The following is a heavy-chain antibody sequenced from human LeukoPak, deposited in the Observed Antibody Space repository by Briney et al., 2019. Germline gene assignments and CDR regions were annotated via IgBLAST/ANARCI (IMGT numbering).Heavy chain of an antibody. CDR1: GYSISSGYY. J-gene: IGHJ4*02. V-gene: IGHV4-38-2*02. CDR3: ARGFIAVARK. CDR2: IYHSGRT. D-gene: IGHD6-19*01. Sequence: SETLSLTCTVSGYSISSGYYWGWIRQPPGKGLEWIGSIYHSGRTYYNPSLKSRVTISVDTSKNQFSLKLSSVTAADTAVYYCARGFIAVARKWGQGTLVTVSS.